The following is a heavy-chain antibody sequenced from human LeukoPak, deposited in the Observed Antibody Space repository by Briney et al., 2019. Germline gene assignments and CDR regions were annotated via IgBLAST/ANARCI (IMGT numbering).Heavy chain of an antibody. D-gene: IGHD2-2*01. CDR3: ARLYCSSTSCFLDAFDF. CDR1: GGSISSYY. J-gene: IGHJ3*01. V-gene: IGHV4-59*08. Sequence: SETLSLTCTVSGGSISSYYWSWIRQPPGKGLEWIGYIYYSGSTNYNPSLKSRVTISVDTSKNQFSLKLSSVTAADTAVYYCARLYCSSTSCFLDAFDFWGQGTMVTVSS. CDR2: IYYSGST.